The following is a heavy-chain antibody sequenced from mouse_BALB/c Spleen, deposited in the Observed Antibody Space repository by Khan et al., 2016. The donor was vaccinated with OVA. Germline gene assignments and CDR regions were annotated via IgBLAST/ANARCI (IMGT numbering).Heavy chain of an antibody. CDR3: RRPSYYGNHWFSY. V-gene: IGHV5-9*02. D-gene: IGHD2-10*01. J-gene: IGHJ3*01. Sequence: EVELVESGGGLVKPGGSLKLSCAPSGFAFSSYDMSWVRQTPEKRLEWVATISGTGIYTYYPDSVKGRFTISRDNARNTLYLQMSSLRSEDTALYYCRRPSYYGNHWFSYWGQGALVTGAA. CDR1: GFAFSSYD. CDR2: ISGTGIYT.